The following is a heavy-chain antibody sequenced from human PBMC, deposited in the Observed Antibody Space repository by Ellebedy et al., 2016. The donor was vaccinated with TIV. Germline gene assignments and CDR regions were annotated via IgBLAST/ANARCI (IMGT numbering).Heavy chain of an antibody. CDR2: FYSGGST. V-gene: IGHV3-53*01. Sequence: PGGSLRLSCAASGVTVGNNFMSWVRQAPGKGLEWASLFYSGGSTDYADSVKGRFTISRDSSKNTLYLQMNSLRAEDTAMYYCARKTDTGTSGDYWGQGTPVTVSS. CDR3: ARKTDTGTSGDY. CDR1: GVTVGNNF. D-gene: IGHD1-1*01. J-gene: IGHJ4*02.